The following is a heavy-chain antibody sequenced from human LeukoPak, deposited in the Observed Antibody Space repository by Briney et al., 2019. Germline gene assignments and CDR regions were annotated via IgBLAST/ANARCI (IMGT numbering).Heavy chain of an antibody. CDR1: GFTFSSYG. V-gene: IGHV3-30*03. J-gene: IGHJ4*02. CDR2: ITSDGTNE. CDR3: ARSNGWYLDY. Sequence: GSLRLSCAASGFTFSSYGMHWVRRAPGKGLGWVAVITSDGTNEYYADAVKGRFTISRDNSKTTLYLHMNSLRVEDTAVYYCARSNGWYLDYWGQGTLVTVSS. D-gene: IGHD6-19*01.